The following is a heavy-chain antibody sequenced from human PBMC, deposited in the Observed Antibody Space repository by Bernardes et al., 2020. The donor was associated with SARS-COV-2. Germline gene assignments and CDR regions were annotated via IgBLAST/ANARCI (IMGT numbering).Heavy chain of an antibody. J-gene: IGHJ6*02. CDR2: VYYSGNT. CDR3: ARARIAGREGTHYGMDV. Sequence: SATLALTCTVSGGSVSNGTYYWNWIRQPPGKGLEWIGYVYYSGNTNYNPSLKSRVTISVDTSKNQFSLKLSSVTAADSAVYYCARARIAGREGTHYGMDVWGQGTTVTVSS. D-gene: IGHD1-7*01. CDR1: GGSVSNGTYY. V-gene: IGHV4-61*01.